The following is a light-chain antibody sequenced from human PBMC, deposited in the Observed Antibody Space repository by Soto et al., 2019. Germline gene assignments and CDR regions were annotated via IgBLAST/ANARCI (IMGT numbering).Light chain of an antibody. V-gene: IGKV1-9*01. J-gene: IGKJ1*01. Sequence: DIQMTQSPSTLSASVGDRVTITCRASQGISSNLAWYQQKPGRAPKLLIFGASTLQSGVPPRFSGSGSGTDFTLTISSLQPEDFATYFCQKLNAYPPWTFGQGTKVDIK. CDR3: QKLNAYPPWT. CDR2: GAS. CDR1: QGISSN.